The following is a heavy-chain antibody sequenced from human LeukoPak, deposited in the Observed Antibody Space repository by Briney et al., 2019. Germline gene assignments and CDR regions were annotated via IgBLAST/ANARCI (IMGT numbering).Heavy chain of an antibody. D-gene: IGHD7-27*01. V-gene: IGHV3-23*01. Sequence: PGGSLRLSCAASGFTFSSYAMSWVRQAPGKGLEWVSAISGSGGSTYYADSVKGRFTISRDNSKNTLYLQMNSLRAEDTAVYYCAKDPSSQNWGGPSYYFDYWGQGTLVTVSS. J-gene: IGHJ4*02. CDR2: ISGSGGST. CDR1: GFTFSSYA. CDR3: AKDPSSQNWGGPSYYFDY.